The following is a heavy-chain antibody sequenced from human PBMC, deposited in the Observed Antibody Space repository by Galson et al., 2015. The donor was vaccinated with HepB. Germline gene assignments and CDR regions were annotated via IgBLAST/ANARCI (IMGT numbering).Heavy chain of an antibody. D-gene: IGHD2-21*02. J-gene: IGHJ4*02. CDR3: ARGGGYCGGDCYGIDY. V-gene: IGHV3-21*01. Sequence: SLRLSCAASGFSFSSYTMDWVRQAPGKGLEWVSSIITGSDFMYYADSVRGRFTISRDNAKNSLYLQMSSLRAEDTAVYYCARGGGYCGGDCYGIDYWGQGTLVTVSS. CDR1: GFSFSSYT. CDR2: IITGSDFM.